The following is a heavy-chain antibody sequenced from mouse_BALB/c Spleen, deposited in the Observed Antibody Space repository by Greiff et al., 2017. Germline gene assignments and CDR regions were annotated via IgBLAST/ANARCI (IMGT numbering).Heavy chain of an antibody. CDR3: ARVGYYFDY. J-gene: IGHJ2*01. CDR2: ILPGSGST. CDR1: GYTFSSYW. V-gene: IGHV1-9*01. Sequence: QVQLQQSGAELLKPGASVKISCKATGYTFSSYWIEWVKQRPGHGLEWIGEILPGSGSTNYNEKFKGKATFTADTSSNTVYMQLSSLTSEDSAVYYCARVGYYFDYWGQGTTLTVSS.